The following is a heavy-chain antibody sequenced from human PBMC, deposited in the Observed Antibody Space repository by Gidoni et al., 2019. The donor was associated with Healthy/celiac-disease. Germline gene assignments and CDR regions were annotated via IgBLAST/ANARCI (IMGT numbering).Heavy chain of an antibody. CDR3: ARAIIIARWYYYGMDV. D-gene: IGHD2-15*01. Sequence: GLEWIGEINHSGSTNYNPSLKSRVTISVDTSKNQFSLKLSSVTAADTAVYYCARAIIIARWYYYGMDVWGQGTTVTVSS. J-gene: IGHJ6*02. V-gene: IGHV4-34*01. CDR2: INHSGST.